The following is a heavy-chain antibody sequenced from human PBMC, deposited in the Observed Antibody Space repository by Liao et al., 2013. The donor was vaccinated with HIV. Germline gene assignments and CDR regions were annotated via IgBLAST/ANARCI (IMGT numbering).Heavy chain of an antibody. V-gene: IGHV4-59*01. CDR2: IVYSGAT. CDR1: GGSIGSYY. CDR3: ARLRRWGLGYLDF. Sequence: QVQLQESGPGLVRPSETLSLNCSVSGGSIGSYYWSWVRQSPGKGLQWIGDIVYSGATHYNPSLKSRLTMSVDTSKQQFSLELTSVTAADTAVYYCARLRRWGLGYLDFWGQGALVTVSS. J-gene: IGHJ4*02. D-gene: IGHD2-21*02.